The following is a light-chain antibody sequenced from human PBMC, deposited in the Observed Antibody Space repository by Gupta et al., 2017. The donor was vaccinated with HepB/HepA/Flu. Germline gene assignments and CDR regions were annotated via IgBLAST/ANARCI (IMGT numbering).Light chain of an antibody. CDR1: QDIRSN. J-gene: IGKJ2*01. CDR3: QQLENLPYT. Sequence: DIQMTQSPSSLSASVGDRVTLSCQAGQDIRSNLNWYHQRPGKAPKLLIYGASTLETGVPSRFSGTGSGTSFTLIISSRQSEDFGTFFGQQLENLPYTFGQGTNLEI. CDR2: GAS. V-gene: IGKV1-33*01.